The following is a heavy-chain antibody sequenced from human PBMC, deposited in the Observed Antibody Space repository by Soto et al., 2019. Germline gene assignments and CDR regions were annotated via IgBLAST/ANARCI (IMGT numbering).Heavy chain of an antibody. CDR1: GFTFSSYW. V-gene: IGHV3-7*01. D-gene: IGHD2-2*01. Sequence: GGSLRLSCAASGFTFSSYWMSWVRQAPGKGLEWVANIKQDGSEKYYVDSVKGRFTISRDNAKNSLYLQMNSLRAEDTAVYYCARDPYCSSTSCYHYWGQGTLVTVSS. J-gene: IGHJ4*02. CDR2: IKQDGSEK. CDR3: ARDPYCSSTSCYHY.